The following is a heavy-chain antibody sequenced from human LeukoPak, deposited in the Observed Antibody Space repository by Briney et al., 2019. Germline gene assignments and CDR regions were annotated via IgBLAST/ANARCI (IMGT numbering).Heavy chain of an antibody. CDR3: ARDGTQPLDY. D-gene: IGHD1-26*01. CDR2: IYTSGST. Sequence: PSQTLSLTCTVSGGSISSGSYYWSWVRQPAGKGLEWIGRIYTSGSTNYNPSLKSRVTISVDTSKNQFSLKLSSVTAADTAVYYCARDGTQPLDYWGQGTLATVSS. J-gene: IGHJ4*02. CDR1: GGSISSGSYY. V-gene: IGHV4-61*02.